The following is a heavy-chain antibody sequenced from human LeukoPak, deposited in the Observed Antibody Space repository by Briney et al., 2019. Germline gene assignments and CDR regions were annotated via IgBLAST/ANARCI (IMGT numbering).Heavy chain of an antibody. CDR3: TRHNWIYGLRSYYFDF. D-gene: IGHD3-10*01. CDR2: IRAKAYGGTT. Sequence: PGRSLRLSCTASGFPFGDYAMNWVRQAPGKGLEWVGFIRAKAYGGTTEYAASVKGRFTISRDDSRSIAYLQMNSLKTEDTAVYYCTRHNWIYGLRSYYFDFWGQGTLVTVPS. V-gene: IGHV3-49*04. J-gene: IGHJ4*02. CDR1: GFPFGDYA.